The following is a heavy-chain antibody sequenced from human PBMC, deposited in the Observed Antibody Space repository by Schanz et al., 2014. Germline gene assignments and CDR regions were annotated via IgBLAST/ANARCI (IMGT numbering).Heavy chain of an antibody. V-gene: IGHV4-59*10. CDR3: ARDTTWRLDL. D-gene: IGHD1-1*01. J-gene: IGHJ2*01. CDR2: VFPNGIT. CDR1: GGSFSSNY. Sequence: QVQLQQWGAGLLKPSETLSLTCAVYGGSFSSNYWSWIRQPPGKALEWVGRVFPNGITNYNPSLKSRVTISLDTSKNQFSLTLTSLTAADTAVYYCARDTTWRLDLWGRGTLVTVSS.